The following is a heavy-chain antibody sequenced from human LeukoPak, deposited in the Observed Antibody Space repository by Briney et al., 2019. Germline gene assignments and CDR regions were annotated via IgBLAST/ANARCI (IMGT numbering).Heavy chain of an antibody. CDR1: GFTFSSYG. Sequence: GVSLRLSCAASGFTFSSYGMHWVRQAPGKGLEWVAVISYDGSNKYYADSVKGRFTISRDNSKNTLYLQMNSLRAEDTAVYYCAKDGMDVWGQGTTVTVSS. J-gene: IGHJ6*02. CDR2: ISYDGSNK. V-gene: IGHV3-30*18. CDR3: AKDGMDV.